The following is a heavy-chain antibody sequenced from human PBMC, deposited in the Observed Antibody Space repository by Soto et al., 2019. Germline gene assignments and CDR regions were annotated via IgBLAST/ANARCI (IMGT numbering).Heavy chain of an antibody. V-gene: IGHV4-59*01. J-gene: IGHJ6*02. CDR3: ARRGYGPGFPYYYGMDV. Sequence: QVQLQESGPGLLKPSETLSLTCNVSGGSMSSNCWSWVRQPPGKGLEWIGYIYYSGSTNYNPSLKSRVTMSVDTPKNQFSLKLSSVTAADTAVYYCARRGYGPGFPYYYGMDVWGQGTTVTVSS. D-gene: IGHD3-10*01. CDR2: IYYSGST. CDR1: GGSMSSNC.